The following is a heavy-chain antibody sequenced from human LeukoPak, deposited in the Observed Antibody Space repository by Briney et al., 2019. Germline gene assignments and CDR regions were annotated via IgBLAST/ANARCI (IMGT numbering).Heavy chain of an antibody. Sequence: SGGSLRLSCAASGFTFSSYSMNWVRQAPGKGLEWVSSISSSSSYIYYADSVKGRFTISRDNAKNSLYLQMNSLRAEDTAVYYCARGFGNSCSGTKCFPFYFDSWGQGTLVTVSS. V-gene: IGHV3-21*01. D-gene: IGHD1-7*01. CDR3: ARGFGNSCSGTKCFPFYFDS. CDR1: GFTFSSYS. J-gene: IGHJ4*02. CDR2: ISSSSSYI.